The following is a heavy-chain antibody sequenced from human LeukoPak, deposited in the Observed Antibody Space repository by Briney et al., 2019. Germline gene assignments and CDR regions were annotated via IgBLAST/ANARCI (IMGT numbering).Heavy chain of an antibody. D-gene: IGHD1-1*01. CDR2: IYTSGST. V-gene: IGHV4-61*02. CDR3: ARDATGNREFDY. J-gene: IGHJ4*02. Sequence: SQTLSLTCTVSGGSISSGGYYWSWIRQHPGKGLEWIGRIYTSGSTNYNPSLKSRVTMSVDTSKNQFSLNLRSVTAADTAVYYCARDATGNREFDYWGQGTLVTVSS. CDR1: GGSISSGGYY.